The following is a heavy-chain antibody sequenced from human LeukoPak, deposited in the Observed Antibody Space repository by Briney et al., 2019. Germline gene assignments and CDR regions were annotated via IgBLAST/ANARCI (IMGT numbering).Heavy chain of an antibody. CDR1: GYTFTSYG. J-gene: IGHJ4*02. V-gene: IGHV1-18*01. CDR2: ISGYNGNT. D-gene: IGHD4-23*01. Sequence: ASVKVSCKASGYTFTSYGISWLRQAPGQGLEWLGWISGYNGNTNYAQKFQGRVTMTTDTSTSTAYMELRSLRSDDTAVYYCARVGGGHGDYWGQGTLVTVSS. CDR3: ARVGGGHGDY.